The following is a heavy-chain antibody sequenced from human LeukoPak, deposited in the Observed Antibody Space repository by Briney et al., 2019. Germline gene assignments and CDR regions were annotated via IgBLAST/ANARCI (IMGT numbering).Heavy chain of an antibody. D-gene: IGHD2-2*01. CDR2: IRYDGSNK. Sequence: PGGSLRLSCAASGFTFSSYWMHWVRQAPGKGLEWVAFIRYDGSNKHYADSVKGRFTISRDNSKNTLYLQMNRLRAEDTSVYYCAKVLPAALDLDHWGQGTLVTVSS. CDR3: AKVLPAALDLDH. V-gene: IGHV3-30*02. CDR1: GFTFSSYW. J-gene: IGHJ4*02.